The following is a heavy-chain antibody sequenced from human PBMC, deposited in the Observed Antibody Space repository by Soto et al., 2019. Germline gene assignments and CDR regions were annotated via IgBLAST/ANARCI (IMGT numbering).Heavy chain of an antibody. CDR2: IKPTGGST. J-gene: IGHJ3*02. Sequence: ASVKVSCKASGYTFTSYYMHWVRQAPGQGLEWMGIIKPTGGSTSYAQKFQGRVTMTRDTSTSTVYMELSSLRSEDTAVYYCATLIGAFDIWGQGTMVTVSS. V-gene: IGHV1-46*03. CDR1: GYTFTSYY. CDR3: ATLIGAFDI.